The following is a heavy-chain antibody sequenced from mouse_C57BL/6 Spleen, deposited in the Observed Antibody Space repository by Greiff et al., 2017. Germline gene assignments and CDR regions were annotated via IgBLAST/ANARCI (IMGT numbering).Heavy chain of an antibody. J-gene: IGHJ4*01. CDR3: AVIYYYGSSSDYYAMDY. D-gene: IGHD1-1*01. V-gene: IGHV1-82*01. CDR1: GYAFSSSW. CDR2: IYPGDGDT. Sequence: QVQLQQSGPELVKPGASVKISCKASGYAFSSSWMNWVKQRPGKGLEWIGRIYPGDGDTNYNGKFKGKATLTADKSSSTAYMQLSSLTSEDSAVYFCAVIYYYGSSSDYYAMDYWGQGTSVTVSS.